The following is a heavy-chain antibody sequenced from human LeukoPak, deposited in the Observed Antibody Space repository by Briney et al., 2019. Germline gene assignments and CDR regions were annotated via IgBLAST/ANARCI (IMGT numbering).Heavy chain of an antibody. CDR2: IKRDGSGE. D-gene: IGHD3-10*01. CDR3: ASLLGDKTIFDY. CDR1: GFIFGSRW. V-gene: IGHV3-7*01. J-gene: IGHJ4*02. Sequence: PGGSLRLSCAASGFIFGSRWMSWVRQAPGKGLEWVASIKRDGSGEYYLDSVKGRFTISRDNAKNSLYLQMNSLRAEDTAVYYCASLLGDKTIFDYWGQGTLVTVSS.